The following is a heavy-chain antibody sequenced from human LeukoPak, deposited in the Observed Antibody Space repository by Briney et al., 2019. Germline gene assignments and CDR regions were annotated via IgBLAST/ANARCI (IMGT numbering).Heavy chain of an antibody. CDR3: AGFVVVPAAFDY. CDR2: ISYDGSNK. J-gene: IGHJ4*02. CDR1: GFTFSSYG. D-gene: IGHD2-2*01. V-gene: IGHV3-30*03. Sequence: PGGSLRLSCAASGFTFSSYGMHWVRQAPGKGLEWVAVISYDGSNKYYADSVKGRFTISRDNSKNTLYLQMNSLRAEDRAVYYCAGFVVVPAAFDYWGQGTLVTVSS.